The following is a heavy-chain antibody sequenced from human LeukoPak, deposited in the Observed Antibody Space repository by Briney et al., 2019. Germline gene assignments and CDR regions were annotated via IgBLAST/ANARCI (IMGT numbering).Heavy chain of an antibody. Sequence: GGSLRLSCAASGFPFSNYWMTWVRQAPGRGLEWVASISDGGSEIYYVESVQGRFTISRDNAKNSLYLQLNSLRAEDTGVYYCAKVWRTYRYTENWGQGTLVTASS. CDR3: AKVWRTYRYTEN. J-gene: IGHJ4*02. CDR1: GFPFSNYW. V-gene: IGHV3-7*04. D-gene: IGHD3-16*02. CDR2: ISDGGSEI.